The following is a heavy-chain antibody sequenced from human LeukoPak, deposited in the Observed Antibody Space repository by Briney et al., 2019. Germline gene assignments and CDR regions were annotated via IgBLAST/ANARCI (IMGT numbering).Heavy chain of an antibody. CDR2: INPGGGST. CDR1: GYTFTGYY. V-gene: IGHV1-46*01. J-gene: IGHJ4*02. Sequence: GASVKVSCKASGYTFTGYYMSWVRQAPGQGLEWMGVINPGGGSTSYAQRFQGRVAMTRDTSTSTVYMELSSLRSEDTAVYYCARANPGSPFDYWGQGTLVTVSS. D-gene: IGHD1-14*01. CDR3: ARANPGSPFDY.